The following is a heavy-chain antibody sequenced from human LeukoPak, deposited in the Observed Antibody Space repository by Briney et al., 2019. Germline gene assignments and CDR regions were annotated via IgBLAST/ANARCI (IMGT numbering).Heavy chain of an antibody. V-gene: IGHV4-38-2*02. J-gene: IGHJ4*02. Sequence: PSETLSLTCTVSGYSISSGYYWGWIRQPPGKGLEWIGSIYHSGSTYYNPSLKSRVTISVDTSKNQFSLKLSSVTAADTAVYYCARDASSGYHDYWGQGTLVTVSS. CDR3: ARDASSGYHDY. D-gene: IGHD3-22*01. CDR1: GYSISSGYY. CDR2: IYHSGST.